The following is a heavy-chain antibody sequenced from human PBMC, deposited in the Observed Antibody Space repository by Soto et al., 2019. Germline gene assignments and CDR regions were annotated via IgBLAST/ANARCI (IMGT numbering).Heavy chain of an antibody. CDR1: GFTFSSYG. D-gene: IGHD1-7*01. V-gene: IGHV3-23*01. CDR2: SSATGAGT. J-gene: IGHJ4*02. CDR3: AKDRRAGGNYGFYSDF. Sequence: GGSLRLSCAASGFTFSSYGMTWVRQAPWKGLEWVSFSSATGAGTYYADSVKGRSTISRDNSKNTLYLQMTSLRADDTAVYYCAKDRRAGGNYGFYSDFWGQGALVTVSS.